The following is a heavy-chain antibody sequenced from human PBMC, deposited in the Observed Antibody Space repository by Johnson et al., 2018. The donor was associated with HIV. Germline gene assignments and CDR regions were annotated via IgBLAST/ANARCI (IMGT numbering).Heavy chain of an antibody. CDR2: IGTAGDT. CDR3: ARVEGGSSSNAFDI. CDR1: GLTFSSYD. V-gene: IGHV3-13*01. D-gene: IGHD6-13*01. Sequence: VQLVESGGGLVQPGGSLRLSCAASGLTFSSYDMHWVRQATGKGLEWVSAIGTAGDTYYPGSVKGRFTISRENAKNSLYLQMNSLRAGDTAVYYCARVEGGSSSNAFDIWGQGTMVTVSS. J-gene: IGHJ3*02.